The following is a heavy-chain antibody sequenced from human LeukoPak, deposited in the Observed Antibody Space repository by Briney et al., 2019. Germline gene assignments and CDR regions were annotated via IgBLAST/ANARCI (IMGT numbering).Heavy chain of an antibody. CDR1: GFTFSSYG. CDR2: ISDSGNT. J-gene: IGHJ4*02. V-gene: IGHV3-23*01. Sequence: PGGSLRLSCAASGFTFSSYGMSWVRQAPGKGLEWVFAISDSGNTYHADSVKGRFTISRDSSKNTLFLQMNRLRPEDAAVYYCAKAPVTTCRGAYCYPFDYWGQGTLVTVSS. CDR3: AKAPVTTCRGAYCYPFDY. D-gene: IGHD2-21*01.